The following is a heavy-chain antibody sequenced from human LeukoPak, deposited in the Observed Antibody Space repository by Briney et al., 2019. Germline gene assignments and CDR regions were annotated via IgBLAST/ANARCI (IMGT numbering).Heavy chain of an antibody. CDR3: ASARGDYDSNGYYYYYMDV. D-gene: IGHD3-22*01. Sequence: SDTLSLTCAVYVGSFRGYYWSWVPQPPGRGLEGVGEINHSGSTKYNPYLESRVTISVDTSKNQFSLKLSSVTAADTAVYYCASARGDYDSNGYYYYYMDVWGRGTTVTVSS. CDR1: VGSFRGYY. J-gene: IGHJ6*03. V-gene: IGHV4-34*01. CDR2: INHSGST.